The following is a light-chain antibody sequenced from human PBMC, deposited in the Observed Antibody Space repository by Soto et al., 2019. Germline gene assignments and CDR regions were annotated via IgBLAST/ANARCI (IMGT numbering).Light chain of an antibody. Sequence: DIQMTQSPSTLSASVGDRVTITCRASQSISTWLAWYQQKPGKAPKLLIYDASSLESGVPSRFSGSGSGTEFTLTISSLQPDDFATYYCQLYYTYSQTFGQGTKVDIK. J-gene: IGKJ1*01. V-gene: IGKV1-5*01. CDR3: QLYYTYSQT. CDR2: DAS. CDR1: QSISTW.